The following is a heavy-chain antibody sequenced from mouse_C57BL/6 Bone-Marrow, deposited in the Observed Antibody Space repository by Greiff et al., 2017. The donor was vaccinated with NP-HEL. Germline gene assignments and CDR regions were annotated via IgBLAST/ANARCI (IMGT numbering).Heavy chain of an antibody. V-gene: IGHV1-52*01. CDR1: GYTFTSYW. Sequence: QVQLKQPGAELVRPGSSVKLSCKASGYTFTSYWMHWVKQRPIQGLEWIGNIDPSDSETHYNQKFKDKATLTVAKSSSTAYMQLSSLTSEDSAVYDCARGGYSNSYWYFDVWGTGTTVTVSS. D-gene: IGHD2-5*01. J-gene: IGHJ1*03. CDR2: IDPSDSET. CDR3: ARGGYSNSYWYFDV.